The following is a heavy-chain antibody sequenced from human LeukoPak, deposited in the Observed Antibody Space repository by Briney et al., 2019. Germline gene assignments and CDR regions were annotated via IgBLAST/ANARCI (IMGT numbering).Heavy chain of an antibody. Sequence: GGSLRLSCEVSGFSIRSYWMTWVRQAPGKGLEWVANIKKQGSEKYYVDSVKGRFTIARDNAKNSLYLQMNNLRAEDTAMYYCVRHAYYVFDIWGQGTMVTVSS. J-gene: IGHJ3*02. V-gene: IGHV3-7*01. CDR3: VRHAYYVFDI. D-gene: IGHD3-10*01. CDR2: IKKQGSEK. CDR1: GFSIRSYW.